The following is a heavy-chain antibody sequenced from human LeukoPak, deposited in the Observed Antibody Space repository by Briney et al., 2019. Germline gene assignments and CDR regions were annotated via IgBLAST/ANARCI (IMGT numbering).Heavy chain of an antibody. D-gene: IGHD2-21*02. J-gene: IGHJ4*02. CDR2: MNPNSGNS. V-gene: IGHV1-8*01. CDR1: GYTFTSFD. Sequence: ASVKVSCKASGYTFTSFDFSWVRQATGQGLEWMGWMNPNSGNSGYEQRFQGRVTLTRNTAIRTAYVELSGLRSDDTAVYYCVRVRGNCGDDCYSFDSWGQGTLVTVSS. CDR3: VRVRGNCGDDCYSFDS.